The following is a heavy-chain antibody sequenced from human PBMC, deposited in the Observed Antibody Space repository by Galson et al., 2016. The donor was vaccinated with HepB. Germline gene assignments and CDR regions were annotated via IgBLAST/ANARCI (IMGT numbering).Heavy chain of an antibody. V-gene: IGHV3-7*01. D-gene: IGHD3-16*01. CDR1: GFPFSRYW. Sequence: SLRLSCAASGFPFSRYWMSWVRQAPGKGLEWLANIERDGSEENYVDSVRGRFTISRDNAKSPLYLQMNSLRVEDTAVYYCAREYDHWGADPMGAQGTLVTVSS. J-gene: IGHJ4*02. CDR3: AREYDHWGADPM. CDR2: IERDGSEE.